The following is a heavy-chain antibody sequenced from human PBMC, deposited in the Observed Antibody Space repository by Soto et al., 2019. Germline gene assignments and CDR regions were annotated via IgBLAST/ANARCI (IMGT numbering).Heavy chain of an antibody. CDR3: AREMVVVAATGXWFDP. V-gene: IGHV4-39*02. D-gene: IGHD2-15*01. J-gene: IGHJ5*02. CDR1: GGSISSSSYY. CDR2: IYYSGST. Sequence: QLQLQESGPGLVKPSETLSLTCTVSGGSISSSSYYWGWIRQPPGKGLEWIGSIYYSGSTYYNPSLKSRVTISVDTSKNQFSLKLSSVTAADTAVYYCAREMVVVAATGXWFDPWGQGTLVTVSS.